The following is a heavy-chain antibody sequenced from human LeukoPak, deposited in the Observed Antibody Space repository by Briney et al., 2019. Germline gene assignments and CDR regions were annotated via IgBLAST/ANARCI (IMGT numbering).Heavy chain of an antibody. D-gene: IGHD4-17*01. CDR1: GGSISSSSYY. Sequence: PSETLSLTCTVSGGSISSSSYYWGWIRQPPGKGLEWIGSIYYSGSTYYNPSLKSRVTISVDTSKNQFSLKLSSVTAADTAVYYCARAGTTVTTFGLTNWFDPWGQETLVTVSS. J-gene: IGHJ5*02. CDR2: IYYSGST. V-gene: IGHV4-39*07. CDR3: ARAGTTVTTFGLTNWFDP.